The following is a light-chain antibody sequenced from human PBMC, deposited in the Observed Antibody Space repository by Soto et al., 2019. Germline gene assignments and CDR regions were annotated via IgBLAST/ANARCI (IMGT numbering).Light chain of an antibody. Sequence: EIVLTQSPGTLSLSPGERATLSCRASQSVSNNYLAWYQQKPGQAPRLLIYGASNRATGIPERFSGSGSGKDFTLTITRLEPEEFAVYYGQQRSNRPPGITFGQGTRLEIK. J-gene: IGKJ5*01. CDR1: QSVSNNY. CDR3: QQRSNRPPGIT. V-gene: IGKV3D-20*02. CDR2: GAS.